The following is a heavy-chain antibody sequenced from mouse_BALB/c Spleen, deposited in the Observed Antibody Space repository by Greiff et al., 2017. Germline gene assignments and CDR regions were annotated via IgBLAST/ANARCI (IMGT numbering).Heavy chain of an antibody. J-gene: IGHJ4*01. Sequence: EVKVVESGGGLVQPGGSLKLSCAASGFTFSSYTMSWVRQTPEKRLEWVAYISNGGGSTYYPDTVKGRFTISRDNAKNTLYLQMSSLKSEDTAMYYCARRNWDRYYAMDYWGQGTSVTVSS. CDR3: ARRNWDRYYAMDY. D-gene: IGHD4-1*01. CDR1: GFTFSSYT. V-gene: IGHV5-12-2*01. CDR2: ISNGGGST.